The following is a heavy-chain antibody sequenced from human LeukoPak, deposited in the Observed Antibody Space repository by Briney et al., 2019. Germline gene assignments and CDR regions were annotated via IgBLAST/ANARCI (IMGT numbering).Heavy chain of an antibody. CDR2: IYYSGST. CDR1: GGSISSYY. Sequence: SETLSLTCTVSGGSISSYYWSWIRQPPGKGLEWIGYIYYSGSTNYNPSLKSRVTISVDTSKNQFSLKLSSVTAADTAVYYCARATQTIVGATKTRGAFDIWGQGTMVTVSS. J-gene: IGHJ3*02. V-gene: IGHV4-59*01. D-gene: IGHD1-26*01. CDR3: ARATQTIVGATKTRGAFDI.